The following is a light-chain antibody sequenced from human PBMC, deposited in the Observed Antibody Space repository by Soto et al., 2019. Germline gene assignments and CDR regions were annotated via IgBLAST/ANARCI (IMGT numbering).Light chain of an antibody. V-gene: IGKV3-15*01. J-gene: IGKJ2*01. Sequence: EIVMTQSPATLSLSPGETATLSCRASQSVHSNLAWFQQHPGQAPRLLIYGASSRATGIPVRFSGSGSGTEFTLTISSLQPEDFAVYYCQQYGSSLYFGQGTKLEIK. CDR2: GAS. CDR1: QSVHSN. CDR3: QQYGSSLY.